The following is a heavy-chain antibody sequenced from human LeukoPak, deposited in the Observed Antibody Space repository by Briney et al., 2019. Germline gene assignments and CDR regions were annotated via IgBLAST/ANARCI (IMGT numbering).Heavy chain of an antibody. V-gene: IGHV1-46*01. CDR3: ARDPIAAAGTLELDY. CDR1: GYTFTSYG. CDR2: INPSGGST. Sequence: GASVKVSCKASGYTFTSYGISWVRQAPGQGLEWMGIINPSGGSTSYAQKFQGRVTMTRDTSTSTVYMELSSLRSEDTAVYYCARDPIAAAGTLELDYWGQGTLVAVSS. D-gene: IGHD6-13*01. J-gene: IGHJ4*02.